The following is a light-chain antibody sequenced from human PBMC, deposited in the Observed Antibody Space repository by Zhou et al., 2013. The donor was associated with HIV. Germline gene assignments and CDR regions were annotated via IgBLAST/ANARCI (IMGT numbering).Light chain of an antibody. V-gene: IGKV1-33*01. CDR1: QDIGNF. CDR3: QHYDNLPPGIFT. J-gene: IGKJ3*01. Sequence: DIQMTQSPSSLSASIGDRVTITCQASQDIGNFLNWYQQKPGKAPKVLIYDASILATGVPSRFSGSGSGTDFTFTISSLQPEDFATYYCQHYDNLPPGIFTFGPGTKVHVK. CDR2: DAS.